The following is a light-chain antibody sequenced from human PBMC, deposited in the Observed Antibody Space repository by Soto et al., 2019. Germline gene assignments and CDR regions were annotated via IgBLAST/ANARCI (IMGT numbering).Light chain of an antibody. Sequence: EIVMTQSPATLSVSPGHRATLSCRASQSVGDTYLAWYQQKPGQAPRLLMYSTSIRATGIPDRFSGSGSGTDSTLTISRLDPEDFAVYYCQHYDRAPMWTFGQGTRVDI. CDR1: QSVGDTY. CDR2: STS. CDR3: QHYDRAPMWT. J-gene: IGKJ1*01. V-gene: IGKV3-20*01.